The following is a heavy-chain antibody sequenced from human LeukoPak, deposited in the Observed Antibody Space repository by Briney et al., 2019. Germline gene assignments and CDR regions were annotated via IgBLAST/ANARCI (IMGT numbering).Heavy chain of an antibody. CDR2: IKYDGNEE. Sequence: GGSLRLSYAASGFPFSDYWMSWMRQAPGKGLEWVANIKYDGNEEYYVDSVKGRFTISRDNAKNSLYLQLNSLRVEDTAVYYCRSGGAAPGSFDNWGQGTLVIVSP. CDR1: GFPFSDYW. V-gene: IGHV3-7*01. CDR3: RSGGAAPGSFDN. J-gene: IGHJ4*02. D-gene: IGHD4-23*01.